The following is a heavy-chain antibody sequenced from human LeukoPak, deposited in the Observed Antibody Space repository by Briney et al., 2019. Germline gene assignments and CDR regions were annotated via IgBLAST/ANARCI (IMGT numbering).Heavy chain of an antibody. CDR1: GYSFTSYW. V-gene: IGHV5-51*01. D-gene: IGHD3-22*01. Sequence: GESLKISCKGSGYSFTSYWIGWVRQMPGKGLEWMGIIYPGDSDTRYSPSFQGQVTISADKSISTAYLQWSSLKASDTAMYYCARLSSYDSSGPVLRGFDYWGQGTLVTVSS. J-gene: IGHJ4*02. CDR3: ARLSSYDSSGPVLRGFDY. CDR2: IYPGDSDT.